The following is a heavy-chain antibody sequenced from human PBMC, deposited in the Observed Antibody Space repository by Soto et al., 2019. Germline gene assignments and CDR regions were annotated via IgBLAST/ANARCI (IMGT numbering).Heavy chain of an antibody. Sequence: PGGSLRLSCAASGFTFSNDWMSWVRQGLGKGLEWVANINQDGSERDYVDSVKGRFTISRDNARKSLFLQMNSLRVEDTAVYYCARGQVWGQGTLVTVSS. J-gene: IGHJ4*02. CDR3: ARGQV. CDR2: INQDGSER. V-gene: IGHV3-7*01. CDR1: GFTFSNDW.